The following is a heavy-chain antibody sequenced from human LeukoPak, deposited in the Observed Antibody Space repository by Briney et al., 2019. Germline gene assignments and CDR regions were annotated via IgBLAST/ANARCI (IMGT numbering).Heavy chain of an antibody. CDR3: ARNILFAFDI. D-gene: IGHD2/OR15-2a*01. CDR1: GFTFSNYG. J-gene: IGHJ3*02. CDR2: IWYDGSNK. Sequence: PGRSLRLSCAASGFTFSNYGMHWVRQAPGKGLEWVAVIWYDGSNKYYPDSVRGRFTISRDNSKSTLYLQVKSLRAEDTAMYYCARNILFAFDIWGQGTMVTVSS. V-gene: IGHV3-33*01.